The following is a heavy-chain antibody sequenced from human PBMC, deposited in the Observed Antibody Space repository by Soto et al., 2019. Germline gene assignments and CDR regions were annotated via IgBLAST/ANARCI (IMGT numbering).Heavy chain of an antibody. V-gene: IGHV4-39*01. J-gene: IGHJ5*02. CDR2: IYYSGST. CDR1: GGSISSSSYY. Sequence: SETLSLTCTVSGGSISSSSYYWGWIRQPPGKGLEWIGSIYYSGSTYYNPSLKSRVTISVDTSKNQFSLKLSSVTAADTAVYYCERQDSSSWSYNWFDPWGQGTLVTVSS. CDR3: ERQDSSSWSYNWFDP. D-gene: IGHD6-13*01.